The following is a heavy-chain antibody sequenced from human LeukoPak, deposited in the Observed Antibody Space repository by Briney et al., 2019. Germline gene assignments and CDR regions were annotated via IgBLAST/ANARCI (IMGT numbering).Heavy chain of an antibody. Sequence: SETLSLTCTVSGGSISSYYWSWIRQPPGKGLEWIGYIYYSGSTNYNPSLKSRVTISVDTSKNQFSLKLSSVTAADTAVYYCARVVVVPAATNWFDPWGQGTLVTVSS. D-gene: IGHD2-2*01. CDR1: GGSISSYY. CDR3: ARVVVVPAATNWFDP. J-gene: IGHJ5*02. V-gene: IGHV4-59*08. CDR2: IYYSGST.